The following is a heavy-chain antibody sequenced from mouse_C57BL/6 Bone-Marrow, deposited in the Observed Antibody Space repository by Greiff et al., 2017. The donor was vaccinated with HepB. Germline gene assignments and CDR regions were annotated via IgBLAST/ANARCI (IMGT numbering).Heavy chain of an antibody. J-gene: IGHJ4*01. D-gene: IGHD1-1*01. V-gene: IGHV5-12*01. CDR2: ISNGGGST. CDR3: ARSTVVASYYYAMDY. Sequence: EVKLEESGGGLVQPGGSLKLSCAASGFTFSDYYMYWVRQTPEKRLEWVAYISNGGGSTYYPDTVKGRFTISRDNAKNTLYLQMSRLKSEDTAMYYCARSTVVASYYYAMDYWGQGTSVTVSS. CDR1: GFTFSDYY.